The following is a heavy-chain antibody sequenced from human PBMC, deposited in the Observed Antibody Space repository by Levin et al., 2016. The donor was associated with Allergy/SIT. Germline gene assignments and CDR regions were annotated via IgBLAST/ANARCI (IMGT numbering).Heavy chain of an antibody. V-gene: IGHV3-30*18. Sequence: GESLKISCAASGFPFTDFAFHWVRQAPGKGLEWVGLISYHSRDIYYADSVKGRFTISKDDSLSTVYLQMDSLRSDDTAVYYCAKTAFVTSFFHLDYWGQGALVTVSS. CDR1: GFPFTDFA. J-gene: IGHJ4*02. CDR2: ISYHSRDI. CDR3: AKTAFVTSFFHLDY. D-gene: IGHD2-21*01.